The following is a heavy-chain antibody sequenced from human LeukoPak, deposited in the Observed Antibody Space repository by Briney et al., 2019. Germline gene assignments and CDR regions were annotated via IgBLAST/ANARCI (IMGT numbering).Heavy chain of an antibody. CDR1: GFTFSSYS. D-gene: IGHD1/OR15-1a*01. V-gene: IGHV3-21*01. J-gene: IGHJ4*02. CDR2: ISSSSSYI. Sequence: GGSLRLSCAASGFTFSSYSMNWVRQAPGKGLEWVSSISSSSSYIYYADSVKGQFTISRDNAKNPLYLQMNSLRAEDTAVYYCARGNNGFRDYWGQGTLVTVSS. CDR3: ARGNNGFRDY.